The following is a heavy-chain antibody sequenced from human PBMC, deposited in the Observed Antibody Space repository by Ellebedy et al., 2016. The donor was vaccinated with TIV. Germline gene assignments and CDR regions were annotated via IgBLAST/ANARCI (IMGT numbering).Heavy chain of an antibody. J-gene: IGHJ6*02. D-gene: IGHD4-17*01. V-gene: IGHV3-30*01. CDR3: AREGDGDYVWGSPYHYYGMDV. CDR2: ISYDGSNK. CDR1: GFTFSTYA. Sequence: GESLKISCAASGFTFSTYAMHWVRQAPGKGLEWVAVISYDGSNKYYADSVKGRFTISRDNSKNTLYLQMNSLRAEDTAVYYCAREGDGDYVWGSPYHYYGMDVWGQGTTVTVSS.